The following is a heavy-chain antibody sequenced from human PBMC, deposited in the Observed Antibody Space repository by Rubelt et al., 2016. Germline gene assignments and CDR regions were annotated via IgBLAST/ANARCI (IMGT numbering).Heavy chain of an antibody. D-gene: IGHD3-22*01. Sequence: EVQLLESGGGLVQPGGSLRLSCATSGFTFTSYAMSWVRQAPGKGLEWVSYISSSSTYMYYADSVKGRFTISRDDAKNSLYLEVNSLRAEDGAVYYCAESASYYYESSGYRGTVDIWGHGTTVTVFS. V-gene: IGHV3-21*04. CDR2: ISSSSTYM. CDR3: AESASYYYESSGYRGTVDI. CDR1: GFTFTSYA. J-gene: IGHJ3*02.